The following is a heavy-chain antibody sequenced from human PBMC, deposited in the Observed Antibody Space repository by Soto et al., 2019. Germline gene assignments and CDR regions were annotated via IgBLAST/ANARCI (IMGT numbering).Heavy chain of an antibody. V-gene: IGHV3-48*02. CDR1: GFTFSSYS. Sequence: GGSLRLSCAASGFTFSSYSMNWVRQAPGKGLEWVSYISSSSSTIYYADSVKGRFTISRDNAKNSLYLQMNSLRDEDTAVYYCARDQEGKQQLGNYYYYGMDVWGQGTTVTVSS. CDR2: ISSSSSTI. J-gene: IGHJ6*02. D-gene: IGHD6-13*01. CDR3: ARDQEGKQQLGNYYYYGMDV.